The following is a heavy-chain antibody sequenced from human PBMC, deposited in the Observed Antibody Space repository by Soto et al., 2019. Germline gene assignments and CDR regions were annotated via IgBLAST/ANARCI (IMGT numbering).Heavy chain of an antibody. CDR3: ATERITMVRGAHGAAVMDV. J-gene: IGHJ6*03. V-gene: IGHV4-34*01. D-gene: IGHD3-10*01. CDR2: INHSGST. Sequence: SETLSLTCAVCGGSFSGYYWSWIRQPPGKGLEWIGEINHSGSTNYNPSLKSRVTISVDTSKNQFSLKLSSVTAADTAVYYCATERITMVRGAHGAAVMDVWGKGTTVTVSS. CDR1: GGSFSGYY.